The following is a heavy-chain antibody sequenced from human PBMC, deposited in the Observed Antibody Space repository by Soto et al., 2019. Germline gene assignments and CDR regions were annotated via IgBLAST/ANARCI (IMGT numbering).Heavy chain of an antibody. Sequence: QVQLVQSGAEVKKPGASVTVSCRSSGDTFNDYDIHWVRQAPGQGLEWMGWINPNGGVTKYAQKCQGGVSMTRDTSIRTVYRQLSRRRADDTAVYYCARESGGPSATLDYYYFYMDVWGTGTTVTVSS. D-gene: IGHD1-26*01. CDR3: ARESGGPSATLDYYYFYMDV. CDR1: GDTFNDYD. CDR2: INPNGGVT. J-gene: IGHJ6*03. V-gene: IGHV1-2*02.